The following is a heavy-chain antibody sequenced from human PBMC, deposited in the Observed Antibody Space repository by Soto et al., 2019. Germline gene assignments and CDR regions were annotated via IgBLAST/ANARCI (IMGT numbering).Heavy chain of an antibody. CDR1: RYTFTSYS. D-gene: IGHD2-8*01. CDR2: INPSGGST. Sequence: GASVKVSCKASRYTFTSYSMHWVRQAPGQGIEWMGIINPSGGSTSYAQKYKGRVTMTRDTATSTVYMELSSLRSEDTAVYYCARDRYCTNGVCPKFDYWGQGTLVTVS. V-gene: IGHV1-46*01. J-gene: IGHJ4*02. CDR3: ARDRYCTNGVCPKFDY.